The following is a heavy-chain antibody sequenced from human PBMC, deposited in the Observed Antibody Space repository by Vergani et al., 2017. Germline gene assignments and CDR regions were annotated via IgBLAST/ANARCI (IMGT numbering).Heavy chain of an antibody. CDR1: GYIFNSYY. CDR2: LDPRGGPP. J-gene: IGHJ4*02. Sequence: QVQLVQSGAAVKKPGASVKLSCKSSGYIFNSYYIHWVRQAPGQGLEWMGLLDPRGGPPTYAEKFEGRVTLPSDTSTSTFYVELRTLRSDDTAVYYCVGPGDDYRSMITCFLDYGGRGSLVSVSS. V-gene: IGHV1-46*02. CDR3: VGPGDDYRSMITCFLDY. D-gene: IGHD3-16*01.